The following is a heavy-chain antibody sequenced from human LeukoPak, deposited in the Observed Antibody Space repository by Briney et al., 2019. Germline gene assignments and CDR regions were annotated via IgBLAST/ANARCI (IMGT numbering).Heavy chain of an antibody. Sequence: GGSLRLSCAASGFTFSSYAMSWVRQAPGKGLEWVSITNAGGGTTYYADSVKGRFTISRDNSKNTLYLQMNSLRAEDTAVYYCARNWNYDDWGQGTLVTVSS. J-gene: IGHJ4*02. D-gene: IGHD1-7*01. CDR2: TNAGGGTT. CDR1: GFTFSSYA. CDR3: ARNWNYDD. V-gene: IGHV3-23*01.